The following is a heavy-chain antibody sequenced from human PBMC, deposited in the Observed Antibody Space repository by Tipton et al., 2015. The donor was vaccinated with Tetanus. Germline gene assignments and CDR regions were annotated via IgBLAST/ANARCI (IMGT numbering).Heavy chain of an antibody. D-gene: IGHD2-8*02. CDR3: ARVLRYSATGGWDDAFDI. J-gene: IGHJ3*02. V-gene: IGHV4-4*07. CDR2: IYGSGST. CDR1: DGSTHGFY. Sequence: LRLSCTVSDGSTHGFYWTWIRQSAGKGLEWIGRIYGSGSTIYNPSLKSRVAMSTDTSRNQFSLTLTSVTVADTAVYFCARVLRYSATGGWDDAFDIWGQGTLVTVSS.